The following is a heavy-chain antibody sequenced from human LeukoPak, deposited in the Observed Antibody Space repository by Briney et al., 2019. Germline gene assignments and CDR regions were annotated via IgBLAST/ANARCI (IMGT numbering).Heavy chain of an antibody. V-gene: IGHV4-34*01. CDR2: INESGSI. CDR3: ARGRSRGNHIVIIDTTFDS. J-gene: IGHJ4*02. D-gene: IGHD5-12*01. CDR1: GGTFSNYY. Sequence: SETLSLTCAVYGGTFSNYYWSWIRQPPGKGLEWIGEINESGSINYNPSLIGRVTMSLDTSRKNFSLNLSSVNAADAAVYFCARGRSRGNHIVIIDTTFDSWGQGTLVTVSS.